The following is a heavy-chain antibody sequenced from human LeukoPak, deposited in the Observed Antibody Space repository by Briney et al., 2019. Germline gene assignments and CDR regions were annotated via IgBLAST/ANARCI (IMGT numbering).Heavy chain of an antibody. J-gene: IGHJ3*02. CDR2: IYPSGGNT. D-gene: IGHD3-22*01. CDR3: AREKWTDYYDTSGYAFDI. Sequence: ASVKVSCKASGYTFTGYYMHWVRQAPGQGLEWMGIIYPSGGNTGYAQKFQGRVTMTRDMSTSTVYMELGSLRSEDTAIYYCAREKWTDYYDTSGYAFDIWGQGTMVTVSS. CDR1: GYTFTGYY. V-gene: IGHV1-46*01.